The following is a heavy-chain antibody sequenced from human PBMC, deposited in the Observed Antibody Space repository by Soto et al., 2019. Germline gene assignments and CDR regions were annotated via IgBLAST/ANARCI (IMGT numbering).Heavy chain of an antibody. CDR1: GFTFIGST. V-gene: IGHV3-73*01. Sequence: GGSLRLSCAASGFTFIGSTMHWARQASGKGLEWVGRIRSKANDYATTYAASVNGRFTISRDDSKNTAYLQMNSLKTEDAAVYYCTRSDYAMDVWGQGTTVTVSS. CDR3: TRSDYAMDV. CDR2: IRSKANDYAT. J-gene: IGHJ6*02.